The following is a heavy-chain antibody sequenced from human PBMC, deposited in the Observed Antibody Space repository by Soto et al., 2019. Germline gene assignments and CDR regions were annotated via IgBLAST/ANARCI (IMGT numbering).Heavy chain of an antibody. Sequence: PGGSLRLSCAASGFTFSSYWMHWVRQAPGKGLVWVSRINSDGSSTSYADSVKGRFTISRDNAKNTLYLQMNSLRAEDTAVYYCARDRTYYDILTGYQELVFDYWGQGTLVTVSS. V-gene: IGHV3-74*01. J-gene: IGHJ4*02. CDR3: ARDRTYYDILTGYQELVFDY. CDR2: INSDGSST. D-gene: IGHD3-9*01. CDR1: GFTFSSYW.